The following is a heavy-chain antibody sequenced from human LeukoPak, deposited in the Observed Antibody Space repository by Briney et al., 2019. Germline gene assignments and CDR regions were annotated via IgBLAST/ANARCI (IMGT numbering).Heavy chain of an antibody. CDR3: ARGGPFYYGSGSYYDY. CDR2: IYHSGGT. D-gene: IGHD3-10*01. CDR1: GRSISSSNW. Sequence: PSQTLSLTCAVAGRSISSSNWGCWGRQPPGKGLEGIGEIYHSGGTNYTPSLKSRVTISVDKSKNHYSLKLSSVTAADTAVYYCARGGPFYYGSGSYYDYWGQGILVTVSS. J-gene: IGHJ4*02. V-gene: IGHV4-4*02.